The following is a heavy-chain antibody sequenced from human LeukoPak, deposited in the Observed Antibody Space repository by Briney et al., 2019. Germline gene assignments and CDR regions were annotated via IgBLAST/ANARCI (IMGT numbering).Heavy chain of an antibody. J-gene: IGHJ4*02. V-gene: IGHV4-59*01. D-gene: IGHD6-13*01. CDR3: ARGKYSSSWSFFES. CDR1: GASINSFY. Sequence: SETLSLTCTVSGASINSFYCSWIRQPPGKGLEWIGYISYSGSTNCNPSLKSRVTISVDTSKSQLSLKLNSVTAADTAVYFCARGKYSSSWSFFESWGQGTLVTVSS. CDR2: ISYSGST.